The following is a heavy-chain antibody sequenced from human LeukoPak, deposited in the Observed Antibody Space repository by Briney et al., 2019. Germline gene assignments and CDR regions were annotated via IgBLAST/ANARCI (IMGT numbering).Heavy chain of an antibody. D-gene: IGHD6-19*01. CDR1: GYTFTSYA. J-gene: IGHJ1*01. Sequence: ASVKVSCKASGYTFTSYAMHWVRQAPGQGLEWMGWINAGNGNTKYSQKFQGRVTITRDTSASTAYMELSSLRSEDTAVYYCARGLAVAVEYFQHWGQGTLVTVSS. CDR2: INAGNGNT. CDR3: ARGLAVAVEYFQH. V-gene: IGHV1-3*01.